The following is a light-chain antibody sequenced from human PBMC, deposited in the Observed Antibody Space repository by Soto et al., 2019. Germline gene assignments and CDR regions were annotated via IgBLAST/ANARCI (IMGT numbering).Light chain of an antibody. CDR1: QSISSY. J-gene: IGKJ5*01. CDR3: QQYYSTPNT. V-gene: IGKV4-1*01. CDR2: WAS. Sequence: DIQMTQSPSSLSASVGDRVTITCRASQSISSYLAWYQQKPGQPPKLLIYWASTRESGVPDRFSGSGSGTDFTLTISSLQAEDVAVYYCQQYYSTPNTFGQGTRLEIK.